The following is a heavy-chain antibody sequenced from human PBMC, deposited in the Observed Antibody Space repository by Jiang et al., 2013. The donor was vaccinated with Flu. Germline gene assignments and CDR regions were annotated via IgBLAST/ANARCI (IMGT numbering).Heavy chain of an antibody. CDR1: GYTFTSYA. CDR2: INAGNGNT. CDR3: ARASMVRGVIAFIDY. V-gene: IGHV1-3*01. J-gene: IGHJ4*02. D-gene: IGHD3-10*01. Sequence: GAEVKKPGASVKVSCKASGYTFTSYAMHWVRQAPGQRLEWMGWINAGNGNTKYSQKFQGRVTITRDTSASTAYMELSSLRSEDTAVYYCARASMVRGVIAFIDYWGQGTLVTVSS.